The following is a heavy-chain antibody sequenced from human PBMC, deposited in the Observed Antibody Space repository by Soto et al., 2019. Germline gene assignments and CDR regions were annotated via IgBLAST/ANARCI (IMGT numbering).Heavy chain of an antibody. Sequence: HPGWSLRLSCAASGFTFSSYDIHWVCQTTGKGLEWVSAIGTAGDTYYPGSVKGRFTISRENAKNSLYLQMNSLRAGDTAVYYCARAFDYGDYYYYGMDVWGQGTTVTVS. CDR3: ARAFDYGDYYYYGMDV. J-gene: IGHJ6*02. CDR2: IGTAGDT. V-gene: IGHV3-13*01. CDR1: GFTFSSYD. D-gene: IGHD4-17*01.